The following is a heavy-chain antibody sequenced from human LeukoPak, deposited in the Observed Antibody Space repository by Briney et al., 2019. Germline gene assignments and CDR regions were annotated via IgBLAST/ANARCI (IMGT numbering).Heavy chain of an antibody. Sequence: GESLKISCKGSGYSFTSYWIGWVRQMPGKGLEWMGIIYPGDSETRYSPSFQGQVTMSADKSIRTVYLQWSSLKASDTPMYYCARRPYDSSGYCFDYWGQGTLVTVSS. V-gene: IGHV5-51*01. CDR2: IYPGDSET. CDR3: ARRPYDSSGYCFDY. D-gene: IGHD3-22*01. CDR1: GYSFTSYW. J-gene: IGHJ4*02.